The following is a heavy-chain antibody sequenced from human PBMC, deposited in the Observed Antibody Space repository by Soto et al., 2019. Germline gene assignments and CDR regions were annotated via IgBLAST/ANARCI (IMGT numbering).Heavy chain of an antibody. J-gene: IGHJ4*02. CDR2: ISYDGSNK. CDR1: GFTFSSYG. V-gene: IGHV3-30*18. Sequence: QVQLVESGGGVVQPGRSLRLSCAASGFTFSSYGMHWVRQAPGKGLEWVAVISYDGSNKYYADSVKGRFTISRDNSKNTLYLQMNSLRAEDTAVYYCAKGAQLEPVDYWGQGTXVTVX. CDR3: AKGAQLEPVDY. D-gene: IGHD1-1*01.